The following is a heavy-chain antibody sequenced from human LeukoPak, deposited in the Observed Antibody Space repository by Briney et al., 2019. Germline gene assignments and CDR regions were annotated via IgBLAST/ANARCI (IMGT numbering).Heavy chain of an antibody. CDR1: GGTFSSYS. D-gene: IGHD5-12*01. Sequence: SVKVSCKASGGTFSSYSITWVRQAPGQGLEWMGRIIPILGVVSYAQKFQGRVTITADKSTSTAYMELSSLRSEDTAVYYCARAERIVATIPDAFDIWGQGTMVTVSS. CDR3: ARAERIVATIPDAFDI. CDR2: IIPILGVV. V-gene: IGHV1-69*04. J-gene: IGHJ3*02.